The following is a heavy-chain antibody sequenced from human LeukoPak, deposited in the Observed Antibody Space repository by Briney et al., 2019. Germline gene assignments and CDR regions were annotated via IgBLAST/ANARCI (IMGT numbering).Heavy chain of an antibody. CDR2: IYNAKNT. CDR3: VQTIGWPGFDS. J-gene: IGHJ4*02. Sequence: SETLSLTCSASGASTRIRYWRWIRQFPGGTLEWIGHIYNAKNTKYNPSLTSRVTISVDTSRNQISLSLTSLTAADTAIYYCVQTIGWPGFDSWRPGDLVTVSS. CDR1: GASTRIRY. V-gene: IGHV4-59*08. D-gene: IGHD6-19*01.